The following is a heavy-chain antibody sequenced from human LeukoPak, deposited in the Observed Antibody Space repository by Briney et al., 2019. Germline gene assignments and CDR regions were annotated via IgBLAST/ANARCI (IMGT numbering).Heavy chain of an antibody. CDR2: IDSSSTYI. CDR1: GFILGTFA. CDR3: ARMPRGITVTQYYFDY. V-gene: IGHV3-21*01. J-gene: IGHJ4*02. Sequence: GGSLRLSCAASGFILGTFAMNWVRQTPGKGLEWISSIDSSSTYIYYAASVRGRFTISRDNARNSLYLQMNSLGAEDSAVYFCARMPRGITVTQYYFDYWGQGILVTVSS. D-gene: IGHD1-20*01.